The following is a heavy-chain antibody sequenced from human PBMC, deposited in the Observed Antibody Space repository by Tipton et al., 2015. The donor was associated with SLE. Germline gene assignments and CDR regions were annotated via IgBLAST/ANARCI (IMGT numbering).Heavy chain of an antibody. V-gene: IGHV4-34*01. Sequence: TLSLTCAVYGGSFSGYYWSWIRQPPGKGLEWIGEINHSGSTNYNPSLKSRVIISVDTSKNQFSLKLSPVTAADTAVYYCARVGSAVAGPAKSPGGFDYWGQGTLVTVSS. CDR1: GGSFSGYY. CDR3: ARVGSAVAGPAKSPGGFDY. J-gene: IGHJ4*02. D-gene: IGHD6-19*01. CDR2: INHSGST.